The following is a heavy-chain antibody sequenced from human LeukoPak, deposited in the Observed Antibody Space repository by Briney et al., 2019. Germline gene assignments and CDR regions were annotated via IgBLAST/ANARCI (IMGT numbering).Heavy chain of an antibody. CDR3: ARAPRAGTTDPIDY. V-gene: IGHV3-21*01. J-gene: IGHJ4*02. D-gene: IGHD1-7*01. CDR1: GFTFSSYG. Sequence: PGGSLRLSCAASGFTFSSYGMHWVRQAPGKGLEWVSSISSSSTYIYYADSVKGRFTISRDNAKNSLYLQMIGLRVEDTAVYYCARAPRAGTTDPIDYWGQGTLVTVSS. CDR2: ISSSSTYI.